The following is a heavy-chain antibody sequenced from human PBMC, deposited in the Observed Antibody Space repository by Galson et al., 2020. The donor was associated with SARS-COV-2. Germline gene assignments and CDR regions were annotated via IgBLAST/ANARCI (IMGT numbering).Heavy chain of an antibody. V-gene: IGHV3-33*01. CDR3: ASLSGSGSYYVAGIIDY. Sequence: GGSLRLSCTASGFTFSNYDMHWVRQAPGKALEWVALIWYDGTNINYADSVKGRFTIFRDNSKNTLYLQMNNLRAEDTVMYYCASLSGSGSYYVAGIIDYWGQGTLVSVSS. D-gene: IGHD3-10*01. CDR1: GFTFSNYD. CDR2: IWYDGTNI. J-gene: IGHJ4*02.